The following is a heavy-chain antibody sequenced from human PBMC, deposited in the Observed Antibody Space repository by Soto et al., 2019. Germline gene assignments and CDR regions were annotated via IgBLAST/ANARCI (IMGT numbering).Heavy chain of an antibody. CDR3: TSGAALRSGVFDY. CDR1: GGSISDYY. D-gene: IGHD2-15*01. V-gene: IGHV4-59*01. J-gene: IGHJ4*02. CDR2: LHYNGNT. Sequence: PSETLSLTCTVSGGSISDYYWSWIRQPPGKGLEWIGFLHYNGNTNFNPTLESRGTISVDTSKNQFSLKLRSVTAADTAVYYCTSGAALRSGVFDYWGQGTLVTVSS.